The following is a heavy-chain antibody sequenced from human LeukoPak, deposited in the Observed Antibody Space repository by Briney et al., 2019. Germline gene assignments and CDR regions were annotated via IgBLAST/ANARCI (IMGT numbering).Heavy chain of an antibody. Sequence: NSSETLSLTCAVSGGSISSYYWSWIRQPPGKGLEWIGYIYNSGSTNYNPSLKSRVTISVDTSKNQFSLKLSSVTAADTAVYYCARLDLVDGGDRHAFDIWGQGTMVTVSS. J-gene: IGHJ3*02. CDR2: IYNSGST. CDR1: GGSISSYY. V-gene: IGHV4-59*12. CDR3: ARLDLVDGGDRHAFDI. D-gene: IGHD2-21*02.